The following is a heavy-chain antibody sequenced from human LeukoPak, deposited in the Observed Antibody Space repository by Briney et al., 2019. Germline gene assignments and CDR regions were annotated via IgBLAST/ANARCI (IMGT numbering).Heavy chain of an antibody. CDR3: ARVNYYGSGSYQYYFDY. Sequence: SETLPLTCTVSGGSISSGGYYWSWIRQHPGKGLEWIGYIYYSGSTYYNPSLKCRVTISVDTSKNQFSLKLSSVTAADTAVYYCARVNYYGSGSYQYYFDYWGQGTLVTVSS. J-gene: IGHJ4*02. D-gene: IGHD3-10*01. CDR1: GGSISSGGYY. V-gene: IGHV4-31*03. CDR2: IYYSGST.